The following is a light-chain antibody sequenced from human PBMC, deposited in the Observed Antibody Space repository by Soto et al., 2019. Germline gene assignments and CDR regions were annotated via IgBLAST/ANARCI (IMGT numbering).Light chain of an antibody. V-gene: IGKV3-15*01. CDR1: QGVGST. J-gene: IGKJ3*01. Sequence: ELVLTQSPATLSVSPGERATLSCRASQGVGSTLAWYQQAPGQAPRLLIYDASTRATGIPARFSGDGSGTEFTLTISSLQPEDFAIYFCQQGSRFPFTFGPGTRVDFK. CDR3: QQGSRFPFT. CDR2: DAS.